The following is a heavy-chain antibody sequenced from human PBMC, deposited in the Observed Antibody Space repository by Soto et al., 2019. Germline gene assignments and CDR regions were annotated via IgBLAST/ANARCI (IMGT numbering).Heavy chain of an antibody. CDR3: AKDQAGYYYYYGMDV. V-gene: IGHV3-30*18. CDR2: ISYDGSNK. J-gene: IGHJ6*02. CDR1: GFTFSSYG. Sequence: QVQLVESGGGVVQPGRSLRLSCAASGFTFSSYGMHWVRQAPGKGLEWVAVISYDGSNKYYADSVKGRFTISRDNSKNTLYLQMNSLRAEDTAVYYCAKDQAGYYYYYGMDVWGQGTTVTVSS.